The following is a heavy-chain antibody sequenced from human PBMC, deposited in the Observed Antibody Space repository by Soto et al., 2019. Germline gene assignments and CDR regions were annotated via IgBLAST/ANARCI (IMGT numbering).Heavy chain of an antibody. CDR2: ISAYNGNT. V-gene: IGHV1-18*01. CDR3: ARGLNDFWSGSHYYYYYYMDV. J-gene: IGHJ6*03. CDR1: GYTFTSYC. Sequence: ASVKVSCKASGYTFTSYCISWVRQAPGQGLEWMGWISAYNGNTNYAQKLQGRVTMTTDTSTSTAYMELRSLRSDDTAVYYCARGLNDFWSGSHYYYYYYMDVWGKGTTVTVSS. D-gene: IGHD3-3*01.